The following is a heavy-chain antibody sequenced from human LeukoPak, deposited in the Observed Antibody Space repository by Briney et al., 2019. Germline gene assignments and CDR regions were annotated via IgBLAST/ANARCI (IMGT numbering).Heavy chain of an antibody. D-gene: IGHD3-10*01. J-gene: IGHJ4*02. V-gene: IGHV4-59*12. CDR2: IYYSGST. CDR1: GGSISSYY. CDR3: ARALMEGITMVRGVVDY. Sequence: SETLSLTCTVSGGSISSYYWSWIRQPPGKGLEWIGYIYYSGSTNYNPSLKSRVTISVDTSKNQSSLKLSSVTAADTAVYYCARALMEGITMVRGVVDYWGQGTLVTVSS.